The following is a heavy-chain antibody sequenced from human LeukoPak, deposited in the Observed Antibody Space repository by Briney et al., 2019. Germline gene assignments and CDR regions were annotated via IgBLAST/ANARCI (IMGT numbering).Heavy chain of an antibody. D-gene: IGHD1-26*01. CDR1: GFTFSSYA. Sequence: GGSLRLSCVASGFTFSSYAMTWVRQAPGKGLEWVSAISGSGGSTYYADSVKGRFTISRDNSRTTLYLQMNSLRVEDTAVYYGAKGGGVTNRFFDYWGQGSLVTVPS. CDR2: ISGSGGST. J-gene: IGHJ4*02. V-gene: IGHV3-23*01. CDR3: AKGGGVTNRFFDY.